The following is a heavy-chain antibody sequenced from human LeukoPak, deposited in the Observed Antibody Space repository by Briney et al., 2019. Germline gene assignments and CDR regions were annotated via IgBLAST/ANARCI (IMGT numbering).Heavy chain of an antibody. D-gene: IGHD3-10*01. CDR1: GFTFSSYW. CDR3: ARGGSGSYYNGADY. CDR2: INSDGSST. J-gene: IGHJ4*02. V-gene: IGHV3-74*01. Sequence: GGSLRLSCAASGFTFSSYWMHWVRQAPGKGLVWVSRINSDGSSTSYADSVKGRFTISRDSAKNALYLQMNSLRAEDTAVYYCARGGSGSYYNGADYWGQGTLVTVSS.